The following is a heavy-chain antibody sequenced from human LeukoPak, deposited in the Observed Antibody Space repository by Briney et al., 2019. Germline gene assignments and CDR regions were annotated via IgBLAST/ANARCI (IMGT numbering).Heavy chain of an antibody. D-gene: IGHD2-15*01. CDR1: GYSIISGYY. J-gene: IGHJ3*02. CDR2: IDHSGTT. V-gene: IGHV4-38-2*01. Sequence: SETLSLTCAVSGYSIISGYYWGWIRQLPGKGLEWIGSIDHSGTTYYNPSLKSRVTISVDTSENQFSLKLNSVTAADTAVFYCTRRSYCSGSDCYSIDAFDIWGQGTMVTVSS. CDR3: TRRSYCSGSDCYSIDAFDI.